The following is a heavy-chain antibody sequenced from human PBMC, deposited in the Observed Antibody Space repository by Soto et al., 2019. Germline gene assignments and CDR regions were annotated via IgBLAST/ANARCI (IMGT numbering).Heavy chain of an antibody. Sequence: QVQLVESGGGVVQAGRSLRLSCAASGFTFSSYAMHWVRQAPGKGREWVAVMSYDGSKKYYADSVKGRFTIYRDNSKNTLYLKMNSLRAEDTAVYYCAREEPAGEGAYDYWGQGTLVTVSS. CDR2: MSYDGSKK. J-gene: IGHJ4*02. V-gene: IGHV3-30-3*01. D-gene: IGHD1-26*01. CDR1: GFTFSSYA. CDR3: AREEPAGEGAYDY.